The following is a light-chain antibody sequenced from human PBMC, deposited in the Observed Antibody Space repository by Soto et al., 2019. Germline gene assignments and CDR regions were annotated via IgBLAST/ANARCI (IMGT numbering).Light chain of an antibody. V-gene: IGLV2-14*01. CDR3: TSYTSSSTLRV. Sequence: QSALTQPASMSGSPGQSITISCTGTNSDVGNYNFVSWYQQHPGTAPKLMIFGVSNRPSGVSNRFSGSKSGNTASLIISGLQAEDEADYFCTSYTSSSTLRVFGTGTRSPS. CDR2: GVS. CDR1: NSDVGNYNF. J-gene: IGLJ1*01.